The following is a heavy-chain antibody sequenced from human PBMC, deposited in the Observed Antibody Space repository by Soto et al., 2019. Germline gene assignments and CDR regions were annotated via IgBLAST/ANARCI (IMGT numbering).Heavy chain of an antibody. CDR2: FDPEDGET. CDR3: ATYQTIGYCSSTSCSLDY. D-gene: IGHD2-2*01. V-gene: IGHV1-24*01. J-gene: IGHJ4*02. CDR1: GYTLTELS. Sequence: EASVKVSCKVSGYTLTELSMHWVRQAPGKGLEWMGGFDPEDGETIYAQKFQGRVTMTEDTSTDTAYMELSSLRSGDTAVYYCATYQTIGYCSSTSCSLDYWGQGTLVTVSS.